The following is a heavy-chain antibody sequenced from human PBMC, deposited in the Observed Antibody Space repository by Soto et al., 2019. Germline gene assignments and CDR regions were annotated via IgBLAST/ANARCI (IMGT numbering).Heavy chain of an antibody. CDR2: IKDSGNI. Sequence: QVQLQQWGAGLLKPSETLSLTCAVYGGSFSGYQWTWIRQTPGKGLEWIGEIKDSGNINDNPALKSRVTILVDTAKKQISLKLSSVTAADTAVYYCARGLILWFGELSRRGGYYYYMDVWGKGTSVTVSS. D-gene: IGHD3-10*01. V-gene: IGHV4-34*01. CDR3: ARGLILWFGELSRRGGYYYYMDV. J-gene: IGHJ6*03. CDR1: GGSFSGYQ.